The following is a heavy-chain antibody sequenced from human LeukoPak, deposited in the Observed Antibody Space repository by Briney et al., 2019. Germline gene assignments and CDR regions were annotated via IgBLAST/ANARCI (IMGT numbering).Heavy chain of an antibody. J-gene: IGHJ4*02. D-gene: IGHD3-22*01. V-gene: IGHV3-23*01. CDR3: AKDVNTYYYDSSGFVD. CDR2: ISGSGGST. Sequence: GGSLRLSCAASGFTFSSYAMSWVRQAPGKGLEWVSAISGSGGSTYYADSVKGRFTISRDNSKNTLYLQMNSLRAEDTAVYYCAKDVNTYYYDSSGFVDWGQGTLVTVSS. CDR1: GFTFSSYA.